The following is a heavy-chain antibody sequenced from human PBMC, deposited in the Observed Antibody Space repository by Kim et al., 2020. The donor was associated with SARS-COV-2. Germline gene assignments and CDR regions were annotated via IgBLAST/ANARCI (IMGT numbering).Heavy chain of an antibody. J-gene: IGHJ6*02. CDR2: ISTYNVNT. CDR3: ARDSRIAVAGTGLYYYGLDV. Sequence: ASVKVSCKASGYTFTSYGISWVRQAPGQGLEWMGWISTYNVNTNYAQKLQGRVTMTTDTSTSTAYMELRSLRSDDTAVYYCARDSRIAVAGTGLYYYGLDVWGQGPTVTVSS. V-gene: IGHV1-18*01. D-gene: IGHD6-19*01. CDR1: GYTFTSYG.